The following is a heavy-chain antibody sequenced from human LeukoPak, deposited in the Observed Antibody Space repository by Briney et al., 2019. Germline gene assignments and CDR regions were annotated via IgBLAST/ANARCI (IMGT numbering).Heavy chain of an antibody. Sequence: ATVKVSCKASGYTFTSYGISWVRQAPGQGLEGMGWITAYYGNTNYAQKLQGRVTMTTDTSTSTAYVELRSLRSDDTAVYYCARVGVRYDSSGLFDYWGQGTLVTISS. J-gene: IGHJ4*02. CDR2: ITAYYGNT. D-gene: IGHD3-22*01. CDR1: GYTFTSYG. V-gene: IGHV1-18*01. CDR3: ARVGVRYDSSGLFDY.